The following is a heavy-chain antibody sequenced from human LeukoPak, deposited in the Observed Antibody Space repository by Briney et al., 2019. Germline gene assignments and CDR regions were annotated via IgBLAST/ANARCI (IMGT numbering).Heavy chain of an antibody. Sequence: GGSLRLSCAASGFTFSSYGMNWVRQAPGKGLEWASYISTSSNRIDYADSVKGRFTMSRDNAKNLLYLQMNSLRDEDTAMYYCARVSAPGTSGWYFGYWGQGTLVTVSS. V-gene: IGHV3-48*02. D-gene: IGHD6-19*01. CDR1: GFTFSSYG. CDR2: ISTSSNRI. CDR3: ARVSAPGTSGWYFGY. J-gene: IGHJ4*02.